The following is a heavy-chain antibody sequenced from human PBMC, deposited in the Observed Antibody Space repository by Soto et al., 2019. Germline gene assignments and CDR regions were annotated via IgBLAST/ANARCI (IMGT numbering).Heavy chain of an antibody. CDR3: AREGWAGGYYYYYMDV. CDR2: INQDGSEK. Sequence: GGSLRLSCAASGFTFSSYWMSWVRQAPGKGLEWVANINQDGSEKYYVDSVKGRFTISRDNAKNSLYLQMNSLRAEDTAVYYCAREGWAGGYYYYYMDVWGKGTTVTVSS. CDR1: GFTFSSYW. D-gene: IGHD1-26*01. J-gene: IGHJ6*03. V-gene: IGHV3-7*01.